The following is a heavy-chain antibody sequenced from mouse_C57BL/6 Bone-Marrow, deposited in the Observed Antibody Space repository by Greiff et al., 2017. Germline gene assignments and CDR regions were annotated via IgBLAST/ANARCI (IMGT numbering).Heavy chain of an antibody. CDR3: TTLTGWYFDV. Sequence: VQLQQSGAELVRPGASVKLSCTASGFNIKDDYMHWVKQRPEQGLEWIGWIDPENGDTEYASKFQGKATITADTSSNTAYLQLSSLTSEDTAVYDCTTLTGWYFDVWGTGTTVTVSS. V-gene: IGHV14-4*01. D-gene: IGHD4-1*01. CDR1: GFNIKDDY. CDR2: IDPENGDT. J-gene: IGHJ1*03.